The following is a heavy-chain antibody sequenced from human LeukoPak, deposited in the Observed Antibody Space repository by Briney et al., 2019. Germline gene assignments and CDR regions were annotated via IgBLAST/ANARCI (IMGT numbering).Heavy chain of an antibody. J-gene: IGHJ3*02. CDR1: GFTSDDYA. D-gene: IGHD2-21*02. Sequence: GGSLRLSCAASGFTSDDYAMHWVRQAPGKGLEWVSGISWNSGSIGYADSVKGRFTISRDNAKNSLYLQMNSLRAEDTALYYCAKGGVVTVLDAFDIWGQGTMVTVSS. CDR2: ISWNSGSI. V-gene: IGHV3-9*02. CDR3: AKGGVVTVLDAFDI.